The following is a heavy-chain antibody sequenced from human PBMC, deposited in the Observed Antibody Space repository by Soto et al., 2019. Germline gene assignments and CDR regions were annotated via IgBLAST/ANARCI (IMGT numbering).Heavy chain of an antibody. V-gene: IGHV4-34*01. CDR2: INHSGST. CDR3: ARSPPGILNAFDT. D-gene: IGHD3-10*01. CDR1: GGSFSGYY. J-gene: IGHJ3*02. Sequence: SETLSLTCAVYGGSFSGYYWSWIRQPPGKGLEWIGEINHSGSTNYNPSLKSRVTISVDTSKNQFSLKLSSVTAADTAVYYCARSPPGILNAFDTWGQGTMVTVSS.